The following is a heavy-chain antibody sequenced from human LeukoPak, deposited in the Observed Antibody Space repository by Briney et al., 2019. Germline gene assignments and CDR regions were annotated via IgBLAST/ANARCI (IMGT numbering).Heavy chain of an antibody. J-gene: IGHJ4*02. CDR1: GFTFSSYG. V-gene: IGHV3-30*18. Sequence: GRSLRLSCAASGFTFSSYGMHWVRQAPGKGLEWVAVISYDGSNKYYADSVKGRFTISRDNSKNTLYLQMNSLRAEDTAVYYCAKEGYDILTGSAYFDYWGQGTLVTVSS. CDR3: AKEGYDILTGSAYFDY. D-gene: IGHD3-9*01. CDR2: ISYDGSNK.